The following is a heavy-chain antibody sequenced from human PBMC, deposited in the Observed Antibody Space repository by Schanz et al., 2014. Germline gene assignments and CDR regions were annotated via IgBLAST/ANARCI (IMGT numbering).Heavy chain of an antibody. V-gene: IGHV1-2*04. Sequence: QVQLVQSGAEVKKPGASVKVSCKASGYTFTSYGISWVRQAPGQGLEWMGWINPNSGTTNYAQKFQGWVTMTRDTSISTAYMELSRLKSDDTAVYYCARDHVATTDYDYFFYYLDVWATGITVIVSS. CDR2: INPNSGTT. CDR1: GYTFTSYG. D-gene: IGHD1-1*01. J-gene: IGHJ6*03. CDR3: ARDHVATTDYDYFFYYLDV.